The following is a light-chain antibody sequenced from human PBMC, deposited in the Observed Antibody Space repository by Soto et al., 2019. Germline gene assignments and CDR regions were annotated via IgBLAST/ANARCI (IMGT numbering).Light chain of an antibody. Sequence: DIQMTQSPSTLSASVGDRVTITCRASQSISSWLAWYQQKPGKAPKLLIYDASSLESGVPSRFSGSGSGTEFTLTISSLSPDDFATYYCQQYNSYLYTFGQGTKVDIK. CDR3: QQYNSYLYT. CDR2: DAS. CDR1: QSISSW. V-gene: IGKV1-5*01. J-gene: IGKJ2*01.